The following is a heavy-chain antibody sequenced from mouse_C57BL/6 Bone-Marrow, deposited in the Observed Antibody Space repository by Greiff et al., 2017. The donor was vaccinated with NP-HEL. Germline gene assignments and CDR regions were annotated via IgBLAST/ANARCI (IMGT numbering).Heavy chain of an antibody. Sequence: QVQLQQPGAELVKPGASVKLSCKASGYTFTSYWMHWVKQRPGQGLEWIGMIHPNSGSTNYNEKFKSKATLTVDKSSSTAYMQLSSLTSEDSAVYDCARRGAQATSAWFAYWGQGTLVTVSA. D-gene: IGHD3-2*02. CDR3: ARRGAQATSAWFAY. V-gene: IGHV1-64*01. CDR1: GYTFTSYW. CDR2: IHPNSGST. J-gene: IGHJ3*01.